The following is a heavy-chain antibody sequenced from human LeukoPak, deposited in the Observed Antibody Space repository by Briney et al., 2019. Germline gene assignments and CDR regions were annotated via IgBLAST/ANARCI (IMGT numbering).Heavy chain of an antibody. V-gene: IGHV4-34*01. CDR1: GGSFSGYY. CDR2: INHSGST. D-gene: IGHD6-13*01. CDR3: ASFSSPGDY. J-gene: IGHJ4*02. Sequence: SETLSLTCAGYGGSFSGYYWSWIRQPPGKGLEWIGEINHSGSTNYNPSLKSRVTISVDTSKNQFSLKLSSVTAADTAVYYCASFSSPGDYWGQGTLVTVSS.